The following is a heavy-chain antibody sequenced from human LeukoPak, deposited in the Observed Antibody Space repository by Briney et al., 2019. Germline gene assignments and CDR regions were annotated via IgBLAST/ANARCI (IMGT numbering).Heavy chain of an antibody. J-gene: IGHJ4*02. CDR1: GFSFSSYW. V-gene: IGHV3-74*01. D-gene: IGHD6-19*01. CDR3: ARSSYPYYFDY. CDR2: VNNDGSST. Sequence: GGSLRLSCGASGFSFSSYWMHWVRQAPGKGLMWVSRVNNDGSSTTHADSVEGRFTISRDNARNTLYLQMNSLRAEDTAVYYCARSSYPYYFDYWGQGTLVTVSS.